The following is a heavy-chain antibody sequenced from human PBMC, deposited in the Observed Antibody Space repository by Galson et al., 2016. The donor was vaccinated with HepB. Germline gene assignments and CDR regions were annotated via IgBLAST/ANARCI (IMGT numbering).Heavy chain of an antibody. Sequence: SETLSLTCTVSGGPISSGYYWGWIRQPPGKGLEWIGHIYYSGTATYNPSLKSRVSISVDTSNDQFSLKLNSVTAADTAVYYCARTSDLDFWGQGTLVTISS. CDR1: GGPISSGYY. D-gene: IGHD2-2*01. V-gene: IGHV4-39*07. CDR2: IYYSGTA. CDR3: ARTSDLDF. J-gene: IGHJ4*02.